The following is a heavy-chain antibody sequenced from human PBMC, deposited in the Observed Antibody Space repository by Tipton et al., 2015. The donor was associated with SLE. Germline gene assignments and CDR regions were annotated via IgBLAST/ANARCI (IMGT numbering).Heavy chain of an antibody. D-gene: IGHD4-11*01. Sequence: LRLSCSVSGHSISSGFYWGWIRQSPGKGLEWIGNFYHSGTTNYNPSLKSRITISLDKSNNHFSLRLSSLTAADTAVYYCARGPDYSNYYFYRMDVWGQGTTVTVSS. J-gene: IGHJ6*02. CDR1: GHSISSGFY. V-gene: IGHV4-38-2*01. CDR3: ARGPDYSNYYFYRMDV. CDR2: FYHSGTT.